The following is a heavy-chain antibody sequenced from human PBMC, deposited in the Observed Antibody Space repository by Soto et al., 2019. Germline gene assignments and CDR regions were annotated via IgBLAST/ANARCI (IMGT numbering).Heavy chain of an antibody. D-gene: IGHD3-16*01. Sequence: PSETLSLTCTVSGDSINSGVYYWSWIRQHPGKGLEWIGYISYSGSTYYNPSLKSRVTMSLDTSKNQFSLKLSSVTAADTAVYYCARHTLTVHYFDFWGQGTLVTVSS. CDR3: ARHTLTVHYFDF. J-gene: IGHJ4*02. V-gene: IGHV4-31*03. CDR2: ISYSGST. CDR1: GDSINSGVYY.